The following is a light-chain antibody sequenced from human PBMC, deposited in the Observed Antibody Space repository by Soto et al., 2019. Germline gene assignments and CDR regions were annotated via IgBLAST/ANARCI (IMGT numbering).Light chain of an antibody. CDR3: NTYTSSSTRV. J-gene: IGLJ1*01. Sequence: QSVLTQPPSASGSPGQSVAISCTGTSSDVGGYNYVSWYQQYPGKVPKLIIYEVSNRPSGVSNRFSGSKSGNTASLTISGLQAEDEGDYYCNTYTSSSTRVFGTGTKVTVL. CDR2: EVS. CDR1: SSDVGGYNY. V-gene: IGLV2-14*01.